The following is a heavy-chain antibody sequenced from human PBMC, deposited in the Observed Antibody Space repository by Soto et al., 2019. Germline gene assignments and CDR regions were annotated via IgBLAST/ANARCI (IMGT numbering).Heavy chain of an antibody. CDR3: ARGGVDVVATSAFDY. V-gene: IGHV1-69*01. CDR1: GGTFNNYA. CDR2: IIPIIGPA. Sequence: QGQLVQSGAEVKKPGSSVKVSCKASGGTFNNYAISWVRQAPGQGLEWMGGIIPIIGPADYAHKFQDRLAISADQSTGTTFMELSSLRSEDTALYYCARGGVDVVATSAFDYWGQGTLVTVSS. D-gene: IGHD5-12*01. J-gene: IGHJ4*02.